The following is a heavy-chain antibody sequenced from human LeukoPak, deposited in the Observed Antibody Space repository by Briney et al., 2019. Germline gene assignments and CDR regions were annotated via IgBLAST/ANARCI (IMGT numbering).Heavy chain of an antibody. CDR1: GGSISSYY. V-gene: IGHV4-59*01. Sequence: SETLSLTCTVSGGSISSYYWSWIRQPPGKGLEWIGYIYSSGSTNYNPSLKSRVPISADTSKNQFSLKLSSVTAADTAVYYCARDLRSGSYYRYYYYMDVWGKGTTATVSS. J-gene: IGHJ6*03. CDR3: ARDLRSGSYYRYYYYMDV. D-gene: IGHD1-26*01. CDR2: IYSSGST.